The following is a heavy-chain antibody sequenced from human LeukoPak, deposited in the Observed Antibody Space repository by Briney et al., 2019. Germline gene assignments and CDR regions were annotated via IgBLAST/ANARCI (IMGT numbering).Heavy chain of an antibody. Sequence: GGSLRLSSAASGFTFSSYAMSWVRQAPGKGLEWVSAISGSGGSTYYADTVKGRFTISRDNSKNTLYLQMNSLRAEDTAVYYCAKDLASDEDIWGQGTMVTVSS. D-gene: IGHD3-16*01. V-gene: IGHV3-23*01. CDR2: ISGSGGST. J-gene: IGHJ3*02. CDR3: AKDLASDEDI. CDR1: GFTFSSYA.